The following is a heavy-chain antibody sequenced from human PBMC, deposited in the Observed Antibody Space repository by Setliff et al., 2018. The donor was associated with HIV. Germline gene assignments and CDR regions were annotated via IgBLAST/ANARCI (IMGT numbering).Heavy chain of an antibody. J-gene: IGHJ4*02. V-gene: IGHV4-39*07. Sequence: SETLSLTCTVSGGSMTTTNYYWGWVRQSPGKGLEWIGVIYYRGSAYYNLSLQSRVTLSVDTSKNSFSLHLTSVTAADTAVYFCARARGPPLPVLDFWGPGTLVTAPQ. CDR2: IYYRGSA. CDR3: ARARGPPLPVLDF. CDR1: GGSMTTTNYY. D-gene: IGHD3-10*01.